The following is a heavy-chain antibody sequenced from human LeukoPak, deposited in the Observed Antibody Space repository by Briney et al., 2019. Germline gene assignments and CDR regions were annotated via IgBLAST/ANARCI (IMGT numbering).Heavy chain of an antibody. J-gene: IGHJ4*02. CDR1: GVSITSGGYY. Sequence: SETLSLTCTVSGVSITSGGYYWSWIRQHPGKGLEWIVYIYYSGSTYYNPSLKSRVTISVDTSKNQFSLKLRSVTAADTAVYYCARNYYDRSGFYYAYDYWGQGTLVTVSS. CDR2: IYYSGST. CDR3: ARNYYDRSGFYYAYDY. D-gene: IGHD3-22*01. V-gene: IGHV4-31*03.